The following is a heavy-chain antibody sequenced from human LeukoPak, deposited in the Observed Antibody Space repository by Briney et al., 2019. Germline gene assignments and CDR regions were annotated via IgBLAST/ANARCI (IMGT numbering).Heavy chain of an antibody. J-gene: IGHJ4*02. Sequence: PSETLSLTCTVSGGSISSSSYYWGWLRQPPGKGLEGLGSIYYSGSTYYNPSLKSRVTISVDTAKNQFSLKLSSVTAADTAVYYCARQSSSGSYWGQGTLVTVSS. CDR3: ARQSSSGSY. V-gene: IGHV4-39*01. D-gene: IGHD1-26*01. CDR1: GGSISSSSYY. CDR2: IYYSGST.